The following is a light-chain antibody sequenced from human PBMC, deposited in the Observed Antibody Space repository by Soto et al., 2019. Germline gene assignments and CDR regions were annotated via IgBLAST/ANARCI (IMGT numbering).Light chain of an antibody. Sequence: QAVVTQPASVSGSPGQSITISCTGTSSDVGGYNYVSWYQQHPGKAPKLMIHEVSNRPSGVSNRFSGSKSGNTASLTISGLQAEDEADYYCSSYTSSSTNWVFGGGTKLTVL. V-gene: IGLV2-14*01. CDR2: EVS. CDR3: SSYTSSSTNWV. CDR1: SSDVGGYNY. J-gene: IGLJ3*02.